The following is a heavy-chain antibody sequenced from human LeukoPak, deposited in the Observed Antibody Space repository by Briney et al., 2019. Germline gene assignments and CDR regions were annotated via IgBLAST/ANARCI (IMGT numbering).Heavy chain of an antibody. Sequence: GGSLRLSCAASGFTFSSYWMSWVRQAPGKGLEWVANIKQDGSEKYYVDSVKGRFTISRDNAKNSLYLQRNSLRAEDTAVYYCARDAIAEAGTYGMDVWGKGTTVTVSS. CDR3: ARDAIAEAGTYGMDV. CDR1: GFTFSSYW. J-gene: IGHJ6*04. V-gene: IGHV3-7*03. D-gene: IGHD6-13*01. CDR2: IKQDGSEK.